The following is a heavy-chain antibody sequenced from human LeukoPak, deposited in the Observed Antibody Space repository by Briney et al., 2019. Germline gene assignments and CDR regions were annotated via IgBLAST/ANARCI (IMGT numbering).Heavy chain of an antibody. CDR2: INTNTGNP. CDR3: ARWAEGYCTNGVCYWVDD. D-gene: IGHD2-8*01. CDR1: GYTFASYA. V-gene: IGHV7-4-1*02. J-gene: IGHJ4*02. Sequence: GASVKVSCKASGYTFASYATNWVRQAPGQGLEWMGWINTNTGNPTYAQGFTGRFVFSLDTSVSTAYLQISSLKAEDTAVYYCARWAEGYCTNGVCYWVDDWGQGTLVTVSS.